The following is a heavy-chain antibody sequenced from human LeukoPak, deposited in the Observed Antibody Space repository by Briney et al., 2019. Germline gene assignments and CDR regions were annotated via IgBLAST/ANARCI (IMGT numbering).Heavy chain of an antibody. CDR1: GDSVSSNSAT. Sequence: SQTLSLTCATSGDSVSSNSATWNWIRQSPSRGLEWLGRTFYRSKWYNEYAVSVKSRIIVNPDTSTNHFSLQLNSVTPEDTAVYYCARYVTGAFDIWGLGTIVTVSS. J-gene: IGHJ3*02. V-gene: IGHV6-1*01. CDR3: ARYVTGAFDI. D-gene: IGHD2-21*02. CDR2: TFYRSKWYN.